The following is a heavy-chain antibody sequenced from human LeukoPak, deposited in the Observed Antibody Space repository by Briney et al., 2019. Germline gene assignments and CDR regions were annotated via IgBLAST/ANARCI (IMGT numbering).Heavy chain of an antibody. D-gene: IGHD6-19*01. J-gene: IGHJ5*02. V-gene: IGHV1-18*01. Sequence: ASVKVSCKASGGTFISYAISWVRQAPGQGLEWMGWVSAYNGNTNYAQKLQGRVTMTTDTSTSTAYMELRSLRSDDTAVYYCARDRSSRFTIAVAGTGRDWFDPWGQGTLVTVSS. CDR1: GGTFISYA. CDR2: VSAYNGNT. CDR3: ARDRSSRFTIAVAGTGRDWFDP.